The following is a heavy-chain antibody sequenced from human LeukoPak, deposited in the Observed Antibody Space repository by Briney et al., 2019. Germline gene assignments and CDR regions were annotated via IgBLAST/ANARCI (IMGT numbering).Heavy chain of an antibody. V-gene: IGHV4-30-2*01. CDR1: GGSISSGGYS. J-gene: IGHJ4*02. CDR3: ARGTIFGVVSHFDY. CDR2: IYHSGST. Sequence: SQTLSLTCAGSGGSISSGGYSWSWIRQPPGKGLEWIGDIYHSGSTYYNPSLKSRVTISVDRSKNQFSLKLSSVTAADTAVYYCARGTIFGVVSHFDYWGQGTLVTVSS. D-gene: IGHD3-3*01.